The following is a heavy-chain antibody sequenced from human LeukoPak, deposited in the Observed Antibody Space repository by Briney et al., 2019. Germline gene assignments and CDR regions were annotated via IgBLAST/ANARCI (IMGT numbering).Heavy chain of an antibody. CDR2: INPSGST. Sequence: SETLSLTCAVYGGSFSGYYWSWIRQPPGKGREWIGEINPSGSTNYNPSLKSRVTISVDTSKNQFSLKLSSVTAADTAVYYCARGGFSDFLRPCNYWGQGTLVTVSS. J-gene: IGHJ4*02. CDR3: ARGGFSDFLRPCNY. V-gene: IGHV4-34*01. D-gene: IGHD3-3*01. CDR1: GGSFSGYY.